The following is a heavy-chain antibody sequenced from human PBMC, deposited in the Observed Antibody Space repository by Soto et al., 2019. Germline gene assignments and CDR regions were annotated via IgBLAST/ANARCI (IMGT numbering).Heavy chain of an antibody. Sequence: SETLSLTCAVSGGSISSGGYSWSWIRQPPGKGLEWIGYIYHSGSTYYNPSLKSRVTISVDRSKNQFSLKLSSVTAADTAVYYCARVGRDNYYDSSGYSDFDYWGQGTLVTVSS. CDR2: IYHSGST. J-gene: IGHJ4*02. D-gene: IGHD3-22*01. CDR3: ARVGRDNYYDSSGYSDFDY. CDR1: GGSISSGGYS. V-gene: IGHV4-30-2*01.